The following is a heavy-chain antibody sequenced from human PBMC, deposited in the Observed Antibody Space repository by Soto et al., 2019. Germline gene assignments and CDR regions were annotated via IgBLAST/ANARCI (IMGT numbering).Heavy chain of an antibody. CDR3: ARELYIAAAGPDAFDI. D-gene: IGHD6-13*01. Sequence: QVHLVQSGAEVKKPGSSVKVSCKASGGTFSSYAISWVGQAPGQGLEWMGGIIPIFGTANYAQKFQGRVTITADESTSTAYMELSILRSEDTAVYYCARELYIAAAGPDAFDIWGPGTMVTVSS. CDR1: GGTFSSYA. CDR2: IIPIFGTA. V-gene: IGHV1-69*01. J-gene: IGHJ3*02.